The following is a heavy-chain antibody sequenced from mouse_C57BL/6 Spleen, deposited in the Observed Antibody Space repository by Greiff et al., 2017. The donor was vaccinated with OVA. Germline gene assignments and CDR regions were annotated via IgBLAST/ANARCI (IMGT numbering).Heavy chain of an antibody. Sequence: ESGAELVRPGTSVKVSCKASGYAFTNYLIEWVKQRPGQGLEWIGVINPGSGGTNYNEKFKGKATLTADKSSSTAYMQLSSLTSEDSAVYFCARSGYYGEAWFAYWGQGTLVTVSA. J-gene: IGHJ3*01. CDR3: ARSGYYGEAWFAY. V-gene: IGHV1-54*01. CDR1: GYAFTNYL. CDR2: INPGSGGT. D-gene: IGHD1-1*01.